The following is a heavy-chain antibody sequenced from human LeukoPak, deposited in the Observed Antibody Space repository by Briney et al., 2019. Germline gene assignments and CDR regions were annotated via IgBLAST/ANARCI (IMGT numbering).Heavy chain of an antibody. CDR1: GYMFTRHY. D-gene: IGHD5-24*01. V-gene: IGHV1-46*01. CDR2: INPTGTSS. Sequence: GASVKVSCKSSGYMFTRHYLHWVRQAPGQGLEWVGLINPTGTSSWSAQKFQGRVTLTRDMSTSTDYMELSSLRSEDTAVYYCARDNSLQDMAWWFDPWGQGTLVIVSS. CDR3: ARDNSLQDMAWWFDP. J-gene: IGHJ5*02.